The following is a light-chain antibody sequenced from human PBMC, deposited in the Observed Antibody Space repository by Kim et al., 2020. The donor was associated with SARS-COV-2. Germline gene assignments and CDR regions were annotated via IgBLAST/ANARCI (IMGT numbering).Light chain of an antibody. V-gene: IGKV3D-15*01. CDR2: RAS. CDR1: QSVSQN. CDR3: QQYENWLT. Sequence: EIVMTQSPATLSVSPGERVTLSCRASQSVSQNLAWYQQKPGQAPRLLIYRASTRATGIPVRFIGSGSGTAFTLTITSLQSDDSAVYYCQQYENWLTFGGGTKVDIK. J-gene: IGKJ4*01.